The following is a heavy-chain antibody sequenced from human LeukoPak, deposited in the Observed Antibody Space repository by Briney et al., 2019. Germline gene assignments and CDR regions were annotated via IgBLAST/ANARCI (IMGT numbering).Heavy chain of an antibody. V-gene: IGHV5-51*01. CDR3: ARQITMVRGVINYGMDV. Sequence: GESLKISCKGSGYSFTSYWIGWVRQMPGKGLEWMGIIYPGDSDTRYSPSFQGQVTISADKSISTAYLQWSSLKASDTAMYYCARQITMVRGVINYGMDVWGQGTTVTVSS. CDR2: IYPGDSDT. D-gene: IGHD3-10*01. J-gene: IGHJ6*02. CDR1: GYSFTSYW.